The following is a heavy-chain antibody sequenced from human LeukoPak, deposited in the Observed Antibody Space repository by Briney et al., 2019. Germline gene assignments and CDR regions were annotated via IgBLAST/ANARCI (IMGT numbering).Heavy chain of an antibody. J-gene: IGHJ4*02. CDR3: ARRVDPLGLEWLLLGIDY. CDR1: GFTFSSYW. V-gene: IGHV3-30-3*01. D-gene: IGHD3-3*01. Sequence: GGSLRLSCAASGFTFSSYWMSWVRQAPGKGLEWVAVISYDGSNKYYADSVKGRFTISRDNSKNTLYLQMNSLRAEDTAVYYCARRVDPLGLEWLLLGIDYWGQGTLVTVSS. CDR2: ISYDGSNK.